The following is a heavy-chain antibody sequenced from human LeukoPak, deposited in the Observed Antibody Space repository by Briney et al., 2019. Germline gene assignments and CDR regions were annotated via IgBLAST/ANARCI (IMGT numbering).Heavy chain of an antibody. V-gene: IGHV1-18*01. CDR1: GYTFTSYG. CDR3: ARGPYSGSYFWYFDL. CDR2: ISAYNGNT. D-gene: IGHD1-26*01. J-gene: IGHJ2*01. Sequence: GASVKVSCKASGYTFTSYGISWVRQAPGQGLEWMGWISAYNGNTNYAQKLQGRVTMTTDTSTSTAYMELRSLRSDDTAVYYCARGPYSGSYFWYFDLWGRGTLATVSS.